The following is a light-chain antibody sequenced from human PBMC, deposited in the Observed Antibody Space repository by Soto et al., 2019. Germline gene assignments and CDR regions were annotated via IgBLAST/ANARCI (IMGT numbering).Light chain of an antibody. CDR3: SSYTTNNAHV. J-gene: IGLJ2*01. CDR1: SSDVGGYNY. V-gene: IGLV2-14*01. CDR2: EVF. Sequence: QSALTQPRSVSGSPGQSVTISCTGTSSDVGGYNYVSWYQQHPGKAPKLIIFEVFNRPSGVSTRFSGSKSGSTASLTISGLQAEDEADYFCSSYTTNNAHVFGGGTKLTVL.